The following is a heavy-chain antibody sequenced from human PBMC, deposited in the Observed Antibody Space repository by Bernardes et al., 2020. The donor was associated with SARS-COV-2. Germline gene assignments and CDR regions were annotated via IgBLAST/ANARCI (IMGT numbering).Heavy chain of an antibody. CDR3: ARGVVTIFGVLIMIPARGWLDP. V-gene: IGHV4-34*01. CDR2: IDHRRSA. Sequence: SETLSLTCAVYGGSFTAYYWTWVRQPPRKALEWIWDIDHRRSANYNPFLKSRVPISLDKSKSQFSLKLTSVTAADTAVYYCARGVVTIFGVLIMIPARGWLDPWGQGTPVTVSS. CDR1: GGSFTAYY. D-gene: IGHD3-3*01. J-gene: IGHJ5*02.